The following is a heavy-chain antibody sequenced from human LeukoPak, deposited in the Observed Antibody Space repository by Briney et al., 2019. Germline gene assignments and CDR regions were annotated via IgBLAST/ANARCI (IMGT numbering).Heavy chain of an antibody. V-gene: IGHV3-7*01. CDR1: GFTFSSYW. D-gene: IGHD3-10*01. Sequence: PGGSLRLSCAASGFTFSSYWMTWVRQAPGKGLEWVANIKQDGSEKYYVDSVKGRFTISRDNAKNSLYLQMNSLRAEDTAVYYCARDYYGSGSYYNFRFGYYFDYWGQGTLVTVSS. J-gene: IGHJ4*02. CDR3: ARDYYGSGSYYNFRFGYYFDY. CDR2: IKQDGSEK.